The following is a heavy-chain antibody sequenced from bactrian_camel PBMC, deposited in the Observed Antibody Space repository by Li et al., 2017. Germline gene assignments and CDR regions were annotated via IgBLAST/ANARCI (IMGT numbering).Heavy chain of an antibody. V-gene: IGHV3S56*01. CDR3: AAGMRSCGTWNSFDSIY. CDR1: GVTFRGSE. D-gene: IGHD5*01. J-gene: IGHJ4*01. CDR2: IRSGGRT. Sequence: HVQLVESGGGSVQAGETRNLSCTGSGVTFRGSERAWYRQAPGNECELVSSIRSGGRTYYAGSVKGRFTISRDTSKNTVYLQLNNLKPEDTAMYYCAAGMRSCGTWNSFDSIYRGQGTQVTVS.